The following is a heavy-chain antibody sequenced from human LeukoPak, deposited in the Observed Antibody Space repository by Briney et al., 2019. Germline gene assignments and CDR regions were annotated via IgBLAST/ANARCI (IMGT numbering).Heavy chain of an antibody. Sequence: GGSLRLSCAASGFTFSSYGMHWVRQAPGKGLEWVAVIWYDGSNKYYADSVKDRFTISRDNSKNTLYLQMNSLRAEDTAVYYCASGGSSWFDPWGQGTLVTVSS. CDR1: GFTFSSYG. J-gene: IGHJ5*02. D-gene: IGHD3-16*01. CDR2: IWYDGSNK. V-gene: IGHV3-33*01. CDR3: ASGGSSWFDP.